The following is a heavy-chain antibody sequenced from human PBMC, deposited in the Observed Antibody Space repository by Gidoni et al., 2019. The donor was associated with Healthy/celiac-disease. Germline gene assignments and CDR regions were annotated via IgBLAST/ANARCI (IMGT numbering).Heavy chain of an antibody. V-gene: IGHV3-13*01. CDR3: AREGLLWFGESLSPYYYYGMDV. CDR2: IGTAGDT. J-gene: IGHJ6*02. D-gene: IGHD3-10*01. CDR1: GFTFSSYD. Sequence: EVQLVESGGGLVQPGGSLRLSCAASGFTFSSYDLHWVRQATGKGLEWVSAIGTAGDTYYPVSVKGRFTISRENAKNSLYLQMNSLRAEDTAVYYCAREGLLWFGESLSPYYYYGMDVWGQGTTVTVSS.